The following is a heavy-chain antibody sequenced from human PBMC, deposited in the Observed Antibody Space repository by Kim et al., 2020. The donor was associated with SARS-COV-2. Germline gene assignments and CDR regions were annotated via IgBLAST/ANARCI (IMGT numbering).Heavy chain of an antibody. CDR2: INHSGST. CDR3: ARAGKRGSFYYGSGSPSDAFDI. CDR1: GGSFSGYY. Sequence: SETLSLTCAVYGGSFSGYYWSWIRQPPGKGLEWIGEINHSGSTNYNPSLKSRVTISVDTSKNQFSLKLSSVTAADTAVYYCARAGKRGSFYYGSGSPSDAFDIWGQGTMVTVSS. J-gene: IGHJ3*02. V-gene: IGHV4-34*01. D-gene: IGHD3-10*01.